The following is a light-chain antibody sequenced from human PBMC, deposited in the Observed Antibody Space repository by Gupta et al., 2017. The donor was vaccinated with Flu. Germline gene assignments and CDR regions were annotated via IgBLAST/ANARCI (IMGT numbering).Light chain of an antibody. CDR2: WAS. V-gene: IGKV4-1*01. J-gene: IGKJ1*01. CDR3: QQYCSTPGT. CDR1: HNFIYSPNINNY. Sequence: SGKSTHNFIYSPNINNYLAWYQQKPGQPPMLLIYWASNRASGVPDRFSDSGSGTDFTLTISSLEAEDVAVYYCQQYCSTPGTFGQGTTVEIK.